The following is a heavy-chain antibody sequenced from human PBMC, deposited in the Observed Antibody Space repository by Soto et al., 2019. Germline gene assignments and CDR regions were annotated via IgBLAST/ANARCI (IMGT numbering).Heavy chain of an antibody. D-gene: IGHD2-2*01. CDR3: VRASMPKAHFDS. J-gene: IGHJ4*02. V-gene: IGHV4-4*07. CDR2: MHTSGST. CDR1: GGSIRGYY. Sequence: SETLSLTCTVSGGSIRGYYWSWIRQSAGMGLEWIGRMHTSGSTNYNPSLKSRVNISVDMSKNQISLKLTSVTAADTALYYCVRASMPKAHFDSWGQGTLVTVSS.